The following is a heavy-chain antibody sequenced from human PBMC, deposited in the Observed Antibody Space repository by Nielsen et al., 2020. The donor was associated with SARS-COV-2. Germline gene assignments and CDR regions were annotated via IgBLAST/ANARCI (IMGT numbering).Heavy chain of an antibody. D-gene: IGHD7-27*01. Sequence: SETLSLTCTVSGGSISSGGYYWSWIRQHPGKGLEWIGYIYYSGSTNYNPSLKSRVTISVDTSKNQFSLKLSSVTAADTAVYYCARLPDWGSVPMYYFDYWGQGTLVTVSS. CDR2: IYYSGST. J-gene: IGHJ4*02. CDR1: GGSISSGGYY. CDR3: ARLPDWGSVPMYYFDY. V-gene: IGHV4-61*08.